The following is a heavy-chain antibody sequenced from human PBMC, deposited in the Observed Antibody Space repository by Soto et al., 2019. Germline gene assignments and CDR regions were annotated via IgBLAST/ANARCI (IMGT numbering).Heavy chain of an antibody. CDR3: ARDPAP. CDR2: IYNSGTT. J-gene: IGHJ5*02. V-gene: IGHV4-31*03. Sequence: TLSLTCTVSGGSITRGGYYWSWIRQHPGKGPEWIGYIYNSGTTYYNPSLKSRVTISVDTSKNQFSLKLTSVTAADTAVYYCARDPAPWGQGTLVPVSS. CDR1: GGSITRGGYY.